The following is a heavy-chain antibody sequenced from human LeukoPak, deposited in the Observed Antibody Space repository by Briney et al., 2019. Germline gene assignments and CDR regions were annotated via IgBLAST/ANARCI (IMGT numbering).Heavy chain of an antibody. CDR2: IYWDDDK. CDR3: VHSPPYYSGSGSYFPAYYFDY. J-gene: IGHJ4*02. V-gene: IGHV2-5*02. CDR1: GFSLSTSGMG. Sequence: SGPTLVKPTQTLTLTCTFSGFSLSTSGMGVGWIRQPPGKALEWLALIYWDDDKRYSPSLRSRLTITKDTSKNQVVLTMTNMDPVDTATYYCVHSPPYYSGSGSYFPAYYFDYWGQGTLVTVSS. D-gene: IGHD3-10*01.